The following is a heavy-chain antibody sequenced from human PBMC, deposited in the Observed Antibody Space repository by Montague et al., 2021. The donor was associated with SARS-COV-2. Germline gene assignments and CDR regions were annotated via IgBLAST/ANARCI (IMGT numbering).Heavy chain of an antibody. V-gene: IGHV3-53*01. CDR3: AREVPSGGGTT. CDR1: GFTVSSNY. Sequence: SLRLSCAASGFTVSSNYMSWVRQAPGKGLEWVSLIYSGGSTHYADSVKGRFTISRDNSKNTLYLQMNSLRAEDTAVYYCAREVPSGGGTTWGQGTLVTVSS. D-gene: IGHD1-7*01. CDR2: IYSGGST. J-gene: IGHJ5*02.